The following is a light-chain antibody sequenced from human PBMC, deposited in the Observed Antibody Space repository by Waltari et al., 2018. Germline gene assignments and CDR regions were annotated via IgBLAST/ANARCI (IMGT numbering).Light chain of an antibody. CDR1: AGAVTSGNY. CDR2: STT. CDR3: LLYDGSDQV. J-gene: IGLJ3*02. V-gene: IGLV7-43*01. Sequence: QTVVTPEPSLTVSPGGAVTLTCASSAGAVTSGNYPNWIQQKPGQVPRSLIHSTTNRHSWTPARVSGSLLGGKAALTLSGVQPEDEAEYYCLLYDGSDQVFGGGTKLTVL.